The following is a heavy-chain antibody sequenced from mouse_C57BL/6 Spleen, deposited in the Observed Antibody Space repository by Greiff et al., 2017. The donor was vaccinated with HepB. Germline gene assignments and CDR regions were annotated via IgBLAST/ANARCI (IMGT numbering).Heavy chain of an antibody. CDR3: AREDGLRWFAY. V-gene: IGHV1-81*01. Sequence: LQESGAELARPGASVKLSCKASGYTFTSYGISWVKQRTGQGLEWIGEIYPRSGNTYYNEKFKGKATLTADKSSSTAYMELRSLTSEDSAVYFCAREDGLRWFAYWGQGTLVTVSA. CDR1: GYTFTSYG. D-gene: IGHD2-4*01. CDR2: IYPRSGNT. J-gene: IGHJ3*01.